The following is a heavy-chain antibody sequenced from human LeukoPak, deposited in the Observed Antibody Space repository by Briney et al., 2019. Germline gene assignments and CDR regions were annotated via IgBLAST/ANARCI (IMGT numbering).Heavy chain of an antibody. D-gene: IGHD2-2*01. CDR2: IRYDGSNK. CDR3: AKADSHYCSSTSCYADY. CDR1: GFTFSSYG. Sequence: GGSLGLSCAASGFTFSSYGMHWVRQAPGKGLEWVAFIRYDGSNKYYADSVKGRFTISRDNSKNTLYLQMNSLRAEDTAVYYCAKADSHYCSSTSCYADYWGQGTLVTVSS. J-gene: IGHJ4*02. V-gene: IGHV3-30*02.